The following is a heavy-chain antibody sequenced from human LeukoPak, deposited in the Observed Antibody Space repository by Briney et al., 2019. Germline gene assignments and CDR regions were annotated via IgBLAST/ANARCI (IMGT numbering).Heavy chain of an antibody. CDR3: ARQAGSYAFYYYDY. J-gene: IGHJ4*02. V-gene: IGHV4-59*08. CDR2: IYYSGST. CDR1: GGSISSYY. D-gene: IGHD2-2*01. Sequence: SETLSLTCTVSGGSISSYYWSWIRQPPGKGLEWIGYIYYSGSTNYDPSLKSRVTISVDTSKNQFSLKLTSVTAADTAVYYCARQAGSYAFYYYDYWGQGTLVTVSS.